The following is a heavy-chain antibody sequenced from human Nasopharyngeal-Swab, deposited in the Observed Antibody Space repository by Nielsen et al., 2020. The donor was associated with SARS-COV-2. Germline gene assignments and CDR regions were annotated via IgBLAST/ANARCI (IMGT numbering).Heavy chain of an antibody. V-gene: IGHV3-9*01. Sequence: SCAASGFTFDDYAMHWVRQAPGKGLEWVSGISWNSGSIGYADSVKGRFTISRDNAKNSLYLQMNSLRAEDTALYYCAKEGSGWYLDYWGQGTLVTVSS. CDR3: AKEGSGWYLDY. D-gene: IGHD6-19*01. J-gene: IGHJ4*02. CDR2: ISWNSGSI. CDR1: GFTFDDYA.